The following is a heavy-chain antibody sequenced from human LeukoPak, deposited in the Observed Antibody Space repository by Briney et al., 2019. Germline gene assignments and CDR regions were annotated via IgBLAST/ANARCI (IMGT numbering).Heavy chain of an antibody. CDR2: INQDGSEE. CDR1: GFTFSNYW. CDR3: VRDGGVSGYDLLDY. J-gene: IGHJ4*02. Sequence: RPGGSLRLSCAASGFTFSNYWMTWVRQAPGKGLEGVAHINQDGSEEHYMDSVKARFTISRDNANDSLSLQMNSLTAEDTAVYYCVRDGGVSGYDLLDYWGQGTLVTVPS. D-gene: IGHD5-12*01. V-gene: IGHV3-7*01.